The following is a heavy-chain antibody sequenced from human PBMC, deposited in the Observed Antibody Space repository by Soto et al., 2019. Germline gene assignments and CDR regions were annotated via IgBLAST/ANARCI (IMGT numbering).Heavy chain of an antibody. CDR3: TTREYRNLPYYFDC. Sequence: EVQLVESGGGLVQPGGSLKLSCAASGFTFRDSAIHWVRQTSGKGLEWVGRIRSTQYNYATSYGESVKGRFTISRDDSKSTAYLQMNSLKIEDTAVYYCTTREYRNLPYYFDCWGQGTLVTVSS. D-gene: IGHD5-12*01. CDR1: GFTFRDSA. V-gene: IGHV3-73*01. CDR2: IRSTQYNYAT. J-gene: IGHJ4*02.